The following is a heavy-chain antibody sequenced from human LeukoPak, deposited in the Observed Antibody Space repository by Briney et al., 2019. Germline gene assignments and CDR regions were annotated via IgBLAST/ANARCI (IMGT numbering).Heavy chain of an antibody. Sequence: SETLSLTCAVYGGSFSGYYWSWIRQPPGKGLEWIGEINHSGSTNSNASLKSRVTISVDTSKNLFSLKLSSVTAADTAVYYCAREEDCSGGICYLGNAFDIWGQGTMVTVSS. D-gene: IGHD2-15*01. J-gene: IGHJ3*02. CDR2: INHSGST. V-gene: IGHV4-34*01. CDR3: AREEDCSGGICYLGNAFDI. CDR1: GGSFSGYY.